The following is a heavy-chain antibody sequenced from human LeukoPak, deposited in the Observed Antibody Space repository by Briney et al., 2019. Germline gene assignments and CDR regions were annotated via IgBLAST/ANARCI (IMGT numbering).Heavy chain of an antibody. Sequence: PGGSLRLSCAASGFTFSSYAMHWVRQAPGKGLEWLAVISYDGSNKYYADSVKGRFTISRDNSKNTLYLQMNSLRAEDTAVYYCASGGYCSSTSCSPDYWGQGTLVTVSS. J-gene: IGHJ4*02. CDR2: ISYDGSNK. CDR3: ASGGYCSSTSCSPDY. CDR1: GFTFSSYA. V-gene: IGHV3-30*01. D-gene: IGHD2-2*01.